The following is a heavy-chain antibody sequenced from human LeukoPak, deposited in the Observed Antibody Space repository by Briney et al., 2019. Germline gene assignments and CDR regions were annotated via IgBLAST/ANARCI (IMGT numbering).Heavy chain of an antibody. CDR2: INPSSGGT. V-gene: IGHV1-2*02. J-gene: IGHJ4*02. CDR3: ARVIDFWSGDDY. D-gene: IGHD3-3*01. CDR1: GYTFTGYY. Sequence: GASVKVSCKASGYTFTGYYMHWVRQAPGQGLEWMGWINPSSGGTNYAQKFQGRVTMTRDTSISTAYMELSRLRSDDTAVYYCARVIDFWSGDDYWGQGTLVTVSS.